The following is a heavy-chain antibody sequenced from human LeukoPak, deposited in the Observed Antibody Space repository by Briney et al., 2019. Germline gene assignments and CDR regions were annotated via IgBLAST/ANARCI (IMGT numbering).Heavy chain of an antibody. CDR2: IWYDGSNK. CDR1: GFTFSSYG. D-gene: IGHD4-17*01. J-gene: IGHJ3*02. CDR3: ARDPNGDYIGTFDM. V-gene: IGHV3-33*01. Sequence: HPGRSLRLSCAASGFTFSSYGMHWVRQAPGKGLEWVAVIWYDGSNKYYADSVKGRFTISRDNSKNTVYLQMNSLRVEDTAVYFCARDPNGDYIGTFDMWGRGTMVSVSS.